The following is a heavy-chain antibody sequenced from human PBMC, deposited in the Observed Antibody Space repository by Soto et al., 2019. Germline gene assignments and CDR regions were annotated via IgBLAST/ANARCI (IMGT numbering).Heavy chain of an antibody. CDR3: ARDQRGDDIVLMVYDIPYGMDV. CDR2: INAGNGNT. J-gene: IGHJ6*02. D-gene: IGHD2-8*01. CDR1: GYTFTSYA. V-gene: IGHV1-3*01. Sequence: ASVKVSCKASGYTFTSYAMHWVRQAPGQRLEWMGWINAGNGNTKYSQKFQGRVTITRDTSASTAYMELSSLRSEDTAVYYCARDQRGDDIVLMVYDIPYGMDVWGQGTTVTVSS.